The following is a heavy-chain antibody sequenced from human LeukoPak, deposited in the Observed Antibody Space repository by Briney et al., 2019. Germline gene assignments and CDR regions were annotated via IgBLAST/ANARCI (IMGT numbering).Heavy chain of an antibody. J-gene: IGHJ4*02. CDR3: ARGGRGLLRN. D-gene: IGHD3-22*01. Sequence: SETLSLTCAVYGGSFSGYYWSWIRQPPGKGLEWIGEINHSGSTNYNTSLKSGVTISVDTSKNQFSLKLSWVTAGDAAVYYCARGGRGLLRNWGQGTLVTVSS. CDR2: INHSGST. CDR1: GGSFSGYY. V-gene: IGHV4-34*01.